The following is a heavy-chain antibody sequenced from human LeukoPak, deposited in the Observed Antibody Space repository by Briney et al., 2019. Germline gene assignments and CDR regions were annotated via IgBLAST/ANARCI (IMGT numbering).Heavy chain of an antibody. Sequence: SGGSLRLSCAASGFTFNSYWMHCVRQAPGKGLVWVSRINTDGSSTTYADSVKGRFTISRDNAKNTLYLQMNSLRAEDTAVYYCSRDLMIRGQTGYWGQGTLVTVSS. J-gene: IGHJ4*02. D-gene: IGHD3-10*01. CDR2: INTDGSST. V-gene: IGHV3-74*01. CDR3: SRDLMIRGQTGY. CDR1: GFTFNSYW.